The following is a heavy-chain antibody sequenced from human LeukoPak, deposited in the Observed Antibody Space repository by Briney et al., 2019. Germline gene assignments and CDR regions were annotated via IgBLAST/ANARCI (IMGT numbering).Heavy chain of an antibody. CDR3: AGCSGGSCYLPDY. CDR2: INHSGST. D-gene: IGHD2-15*01. J-gene: IGHJ4*02. CDR1: GGSFSGYY. V-gene: IGHV4-34*01. Sequence: TSETLSLTCAVYGGSFSGYYWSWIRQPPGKGLEWIGEINHSGSTNYNPSLKSRVTISVDTSKNQFSLKLSSVTAADTAVYYCAGCSGGSCYLPDYWGQGTLVTASS.